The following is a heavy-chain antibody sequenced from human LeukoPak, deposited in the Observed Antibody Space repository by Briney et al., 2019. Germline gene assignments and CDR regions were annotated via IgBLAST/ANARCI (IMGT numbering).Heavy chain of an antibody. V-gene: IGHV3-21*01. J-gene: IGHJ4*02. Sequence: GGSLRLSCAASGFTFSSYSMNWVRQAPGKGLEWVSSISSSSSYIYYAGSVKGRFTISRDNAKNSLYLQMNSLRAEDTAVYYCAREESGSRPPWVAAAGYYFDYWGQGTLVTVSS. CDR2: ISSSSSYI. CDR1: GFTFSSYS. D-gene: IGHD6-13*01. CDR3: AREESGSRPPWVAAAGYYFDY.